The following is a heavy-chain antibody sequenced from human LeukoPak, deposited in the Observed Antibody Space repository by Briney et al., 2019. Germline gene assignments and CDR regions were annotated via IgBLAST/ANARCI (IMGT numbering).Heavy chain of an antibody. CDR3: ARDGTIFGVVKGNWFDP. Sequence: SETLSLTCAVCGGSFSGYYWSWIRQPPGKGLEWIGEINHSGSTNYNPSLKSRVTISVDTSKNQFSLKLSSVTAADTAVYYCARDGTIFGVVKGNWFDPWGQGTLVTVSS. CDR1: GGSFSGYY. CDR2: INHSGST. V-gene: IGHV4-34*01. D-gene: IGHD3-3*01. J-gene: IGHJ5*02.